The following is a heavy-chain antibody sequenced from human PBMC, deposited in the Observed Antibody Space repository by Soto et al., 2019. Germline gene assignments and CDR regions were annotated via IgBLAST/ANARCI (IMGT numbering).Heavy chain of an antibody. J-gene: IGHJ4*02. D-gene: IGHD3-16*02. CDR1: GFTFTRSA. Sequence: SVKVSCKASGFTFTRSAVQWVRQARGQRLEWIGWIVVGSANTIYAQKFQGRVTITADESTSTAYMELSSLRSEDTAVYYCARAIMITFGGVIAPSYYFDYWGQGTLVTV. V-gene: IGHV1-58*01. CDR2: IVVGSANT. CDR3: ARAIMITFGGVIAPSYYFDY.